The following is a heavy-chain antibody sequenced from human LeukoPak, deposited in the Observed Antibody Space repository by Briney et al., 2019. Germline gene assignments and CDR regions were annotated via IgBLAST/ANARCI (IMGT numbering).Heavy chain of an antibody. D-gene: IGHD3-22*01. CDR1: GGSISSGGYY. CDR3: ARVCYYDSSGYCY. Sequence: PSQTLPLTCTVSGGSISSGGYYWSWIRQHPGKGLEWIGYIYYSGSTYYNPSLKSRVTISVDTSKNQFSLKLSSVTAADTAVYYCARVCYYDSSGYCYWGQGTLVTVSS. J-gene: IGHJ4*02. V-gene: IGHV4-31*03. CDR2: IYYSGST.